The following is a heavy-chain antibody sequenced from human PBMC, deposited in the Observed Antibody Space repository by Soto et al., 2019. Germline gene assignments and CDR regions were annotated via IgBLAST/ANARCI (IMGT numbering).Heavy chain of an antibody. CDR2: IRASAGTT. CDR3: AKGGYTTYYEC. CDR1: GFTFSSYA. Sequence: PGGSLRLSCAASGFTFSSYATTWVRQAPGKGLEWVSTIRASAGTTFYADSVKGRFTISRDNSKNTVYLQMNSLKAEDRALYFCAKGGYTTYYECWGQGNLVTVSS. D-gene: IGHD5-18*01. V-gene: IGHV3-23*01. J-gene: IGHJ4*02.